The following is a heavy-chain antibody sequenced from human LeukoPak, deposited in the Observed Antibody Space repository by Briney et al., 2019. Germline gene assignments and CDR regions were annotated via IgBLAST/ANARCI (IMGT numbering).Heavy chain of an antibody. CDR3: AKVRAAARGY. J-gene: IGHJ4*02. CDR1: GGSISSGGYS. CDR2: IYHSGST. D-gene: IGHD6-13*01. V-gene: IGHV4-30-2*01. Sequence: SPSETLSLTCAVSGGSISSGGYSWSWIRQPPGKGLEWIGYIYHSGSTYYNPSLKSRVTISVDTSKNQFSLKLSSVTAADTAVYYCAKVRAAARGYWGQGTLVTVSS.